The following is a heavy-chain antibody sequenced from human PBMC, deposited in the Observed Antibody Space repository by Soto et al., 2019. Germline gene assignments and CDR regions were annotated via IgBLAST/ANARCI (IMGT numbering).Heavy chain of an antibody. CDR1: GYTFTGYD. J-gene: IGHJ5*02. Sequence: ASVKVSCKASGYTFTGYDMHWVRQAPGQGLEWMGWINPNSGGTNYAQKFQGRVTMTRDTSISTAYMELSRLRSDDTAVYYCARDRSIVLMVYARGFDPWGQGTLVTVSS. CDR3: ARDRSIVLMVYARGFDP. V-gene: IGHV1-2*02. CDR2: INPNSGGT. D-gene: IGHD2-8*01.